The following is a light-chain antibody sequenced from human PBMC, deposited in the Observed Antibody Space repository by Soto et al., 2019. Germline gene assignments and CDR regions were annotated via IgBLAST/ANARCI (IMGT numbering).Light chain of an antibody. CDR3: QQYGNSIQT. V-gene: IGKV3-20*01. CDR2: GAS. J-gene: IGKJ1*01. CDR1: QCVGSNY. Sequence: EIVVTQFPGTFALSPGEIATLYFSSSQCVGSNYLAWYQQRPGQPANLLIFGASHRAPAIPDRFSGSGSGTAFTLPTTRLEPADFAVYYCQQYGNSIQTCGQGTKVDIK.